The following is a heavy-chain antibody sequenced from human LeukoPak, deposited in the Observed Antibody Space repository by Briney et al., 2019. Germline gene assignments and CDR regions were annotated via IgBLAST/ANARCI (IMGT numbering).Heavy chain of an antibody. V-gene: IGHV3-21*01. D-gene: IGHD3-10*01. J-gene: IGHJ3*02. CDR1: GFTFSSYS. Sequence: PGGSLRLSCAASGFTFSSYSMNWVRQAPGKGLEWVSSISSSSSYIYYADSVKGRFTISRDNAKNSLYLQMNSLRAEDTAVYYCATRGRPYYGSGTDAFDIWGQGTMVTVSS. CDR3: ATRGRPYYGSGTDAFDI. CDR2: ISSSSSYI.